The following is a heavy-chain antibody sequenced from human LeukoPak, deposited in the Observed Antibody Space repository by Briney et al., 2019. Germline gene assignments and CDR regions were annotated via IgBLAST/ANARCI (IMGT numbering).Heavy chain of an antibody. CDR1: GGSISSYY. CDR2: IYYSGST. D-gene: IGHD2-2*03. CDR3: ARGGLDIVVVLDY. Sequence: SETLSLTCTVSGGSISSYYWSWIRQPPGKGLEWIGYIYYSGSTNYNPSLKSRVTISVDTSKNQFSLKLSSVTAADTAVYYCARGGLDIVVVLDYWGQGTLVTVSS. J-gene: IGHJ4*02. V-gene: IGHV4-59*12.